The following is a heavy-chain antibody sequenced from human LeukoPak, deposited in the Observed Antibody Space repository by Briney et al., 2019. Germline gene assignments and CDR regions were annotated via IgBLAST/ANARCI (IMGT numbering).Heavy chain of an antibody. J-gene: IGHJ3*02. D-gene: IGHD3-3*01. CDR2: ISSSSYI. Sequence: GGSLRLSCAASGFTFRSYSMNWVRQAPGKGLEWVSSISSSSYIYYGDSVKGRFTISRDNAKNSLYLQMNSLRAEDTAMYYCARAERFLEWDDAFDIWGQGTMVTVSS. V-gene: IGHV3-21*01. CDR1: GFTFRSYS. CDR3: ARAERFLEWDDAFDI.